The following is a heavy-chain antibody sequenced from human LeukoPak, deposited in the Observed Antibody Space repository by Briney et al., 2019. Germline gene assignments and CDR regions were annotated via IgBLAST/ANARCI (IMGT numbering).Heavy chain of an antibody. CDR2: INPSGGST. CDR3: ARDRQRNYYDSSGPLRTFDI. D-gene: IGHD3-22*01. Sequence: ASVKVSCKASGYTFTSFYMHWVRQAPGQGLEWMGIINPSGGSTSYAQKFQGRVTMTRDTPTSTVYMELSSLRSEDTAVYYCARDRQRNYYDSSGPLRTFDIWGQGTMVTVSS. J-gene: IGHJ3*02. V-gene: IGHV1-46*01. CDR1: GYTFTSFY.